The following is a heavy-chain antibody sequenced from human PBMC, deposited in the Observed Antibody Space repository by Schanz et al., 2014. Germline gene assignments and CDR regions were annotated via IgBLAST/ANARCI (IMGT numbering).Heavy chain of an antibody. Sequence: VQLEQSGAEVKKPGSSVKVSCKASGGTFSSFGINWVRQAPGQGLEWMGKIIPVLNIATYAQRFQGRVSITADTSTNTTYMEASNLTSEDPAVHYCARGRGFYDYWGQGTLVTVSS. CDR3: ARGRGFYDY. CDR1: GGTFSSFG. J-gene: IGHJ4*02. CDR2: IIPVLNIA. D-gene: IGHD3-10*01. V-gene: IGHV1-69*02.